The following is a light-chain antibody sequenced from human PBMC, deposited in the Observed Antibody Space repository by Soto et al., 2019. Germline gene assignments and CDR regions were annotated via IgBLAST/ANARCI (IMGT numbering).Light chain of an antibody. J-gene: IGLJ1*01. CDR1: SSDVGGYNY. V-gene: IGLV2-8*01. Sequence: SGLAQRRAGSWSFGQSVTIYCTGTSSDVGGYNYVSWYQQHPGKAPKLMIYEVSERPSGVPDRFSGSKSGNTASLTVSGLQADDEADYYCSSYSGTNYHYVFGTGTQLTVL. CDR3: SSYSGTNYHYV. CDR2: EVS.